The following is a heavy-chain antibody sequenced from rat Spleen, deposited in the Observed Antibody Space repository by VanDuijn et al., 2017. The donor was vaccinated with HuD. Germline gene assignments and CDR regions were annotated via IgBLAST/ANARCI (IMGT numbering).Heavy chain of an antibody. CDR1: GFSLSSYG. J-gene: IGHJ2*01. CDR2: IWGDGST. CDR3: VRGSAYFDY. V-gene: IGHV2-13*01. Sequence: QVQLKESGPGLVQPSLTLSLTCTVSGFSLSSYGLVCVRQPPEKGLEWMGGIWGDGSTDYNSALKSRLSISRDTSKSQVYLKMNSLQTEDTAMFFCVRGSAYFDYWGQGVMVTVSS.